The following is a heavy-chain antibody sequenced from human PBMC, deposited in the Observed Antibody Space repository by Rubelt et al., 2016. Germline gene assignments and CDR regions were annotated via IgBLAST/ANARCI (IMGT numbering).Heavy chain of an antibody. Sequence: QLQLQESGPGLVKPSETLSLTCTVSGGSISSSSYYWCWIRQPPGKWLEWIGSIYYSGSTYYNPSLKSRVTISVDTSKNQFSLKRSSVTAADTAVYYCARGLMPGLLSLYFDYWGQGALVTVSS. CDR3: ARGLMPGLLSLYFDY. CDR2: IYYSGST. D-gene: IGHD3-3*01. CDR1: GGSISSSSYY. J-gene: IGHJ4*02. V-gene: IGHV4-39*01.